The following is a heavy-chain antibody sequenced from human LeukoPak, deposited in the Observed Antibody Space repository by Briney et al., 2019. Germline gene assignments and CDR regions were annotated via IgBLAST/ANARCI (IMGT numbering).Heavy chain of an antibody. D-gene: IGHD2-15*01. Sequence: SEALSLTCTVSGGSISSYYCSWIRQPPRKALEWNGYIHYRGSPNYNPSLKSRLTISIDTPKNQFSLRLSSVTAAGTAVYYCASLSIHCSGGSCYSVFGFDPWGQGTLVTVSS. CDR2: IHYRGSP. CDR1: GGSISSYY. V-gene: IGHV4-59*01. CDR3: ASLSIHCSGGSCYSVFGFDP. J-gene: IGHJ5*02.